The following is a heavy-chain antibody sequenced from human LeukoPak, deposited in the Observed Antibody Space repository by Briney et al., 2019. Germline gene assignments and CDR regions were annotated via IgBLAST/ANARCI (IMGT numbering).Heavy chain of an antibody. J-gene: IGHJ3*02. D-gene: IGHD3-22*01. V-gene: IGHV4-31*03. CDR2: IYYSGST. CDR1: GGSISSGGYY. CDR3: ARDQNDSSGYVAFDI. Sequence: SETLSLTCTVSGGSISSGGYYWSWIRQHPGKGLEWIGYIYYSGSTYYNPSLKSRVTISVDTSKNQFSLKLSSVTAANTAVYYCARDQNDSSGYVAFDIWGQGTMVTVSS.